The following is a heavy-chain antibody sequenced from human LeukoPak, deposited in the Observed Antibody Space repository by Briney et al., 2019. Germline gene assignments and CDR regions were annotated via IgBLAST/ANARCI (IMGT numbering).Heavy chain of an antibody. CDR3: ASASQWLVWEA. V-gene: IGHV4-38-2*02. D-gene: IGHD6-19*01. Sequence: SETLSLTCTVSGYSISSGYYWGWIRQPPGKGLEWIGNIYHSGSTYYNPSLKTRVTISVDTSKNQFSLKLSSVTAADTAVYYCASASQWLVWEAWGQGTLVTVSS. CDR2: IYHSGST. CDR1: GYSISSGYY. J-gene: IGHJ5*02.